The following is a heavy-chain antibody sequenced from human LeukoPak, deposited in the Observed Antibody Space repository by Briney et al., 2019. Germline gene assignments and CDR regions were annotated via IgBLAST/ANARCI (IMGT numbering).Heavy chain of an antibody. CDR1: GYTFTGYY. CDR3: TTYSIYPAQLDY. Sequence: ASVKVSCKASGYTFTGYYMHWVRQAPGHGLEWMGWINPNSGGTNYAQKFQGRVTMTRDTSISTAYMELSRLRSDDTAVYYCTTYSIYPAQLDYWGQGTLVTVSS. D-gene: IGHD4-11*01. V-gene: IGHV1-2*02. CDR2: INPNSGGT. J-gene: IGHJ4*02.